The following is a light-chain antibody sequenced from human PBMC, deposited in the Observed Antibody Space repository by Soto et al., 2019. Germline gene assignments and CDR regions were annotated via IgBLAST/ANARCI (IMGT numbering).Light chain of an antibody. CDR3: TSYAGTATSA. CDR2: DVS. Sequence: HSVLTQAASVSGSPGQSITISCTGTSNDVGGYNYVSWYKQHPGKAPELMIYDVSNRPSGVSNRFSGSKSGNTASLTISGLQAEDEAYYYCTSYAGTATSAFGHGTKVTVL. J-gene: IGLJ1*01. CDR1: SNDVGGYNY. V-gene: IGLV2-14*01.